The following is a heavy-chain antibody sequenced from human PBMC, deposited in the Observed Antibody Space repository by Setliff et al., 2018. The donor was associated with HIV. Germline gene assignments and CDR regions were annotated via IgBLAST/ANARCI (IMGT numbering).Heavy chain of an antibody. CDR2: IYGGGTT. V-gene: IGHV3-66*02. CDR3: ARELYREWDY. Sequence: PGGSLRLSCAGSGFTVSSNYMSWVRQAPGKGLEWVSVIYGGGTTHYADSVKGRFTISRDNSKNTVYLQMNSLRVEDTAVYYCARELYREWDYWGQGTLVTVSS. D-gene: IGHD3-10*01. J-gene: IGHJ4*02. CDR1: GFTVSSNY.